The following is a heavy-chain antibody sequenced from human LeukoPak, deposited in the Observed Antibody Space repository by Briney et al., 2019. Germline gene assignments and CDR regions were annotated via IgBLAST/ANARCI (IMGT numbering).Heavy chain of an antibody. J-gene: IGHJ5*02. Sequence: GSLRLSCAASGFTFSSYSMNWVRQAPGKGLEWIGSMYYSGSTYYNPSLKSRVTISVDTSKNQFSLKLSSVTAADTAVYYCARVAWEMTTILMANNWFDPWGQGTLVTVS. CDR1: GFTFSSYS. D-gene: IGHD5-24*01. CDR3: ARVAWEMTTILMANNWFDP. V-gene: IGHV4-39*07. CDR2: MYYSGST.